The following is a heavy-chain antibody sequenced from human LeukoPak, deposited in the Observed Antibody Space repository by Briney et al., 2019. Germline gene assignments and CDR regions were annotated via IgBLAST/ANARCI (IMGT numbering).Heavy chain of an antibody. CDR3: ARVTVTTFGQNSGVDWFDP. Sequence: ASVRDSCKASGGSFSSFVITWVRQAPGQGLEWMGWISAYNGNTNYAQKLQGRVTMTTDTSTSTAYMELRSLRSDDTAVYYCARVTVTTFGQNSGVDWFDPWGQGTLVTVSS. V-gene: IGHV1-18*01. CDR2: ISAYNGNT. CDR1: GGSFSSFV. D-gene: IGHD3-10*02. J-gene: IGHJ5*02.